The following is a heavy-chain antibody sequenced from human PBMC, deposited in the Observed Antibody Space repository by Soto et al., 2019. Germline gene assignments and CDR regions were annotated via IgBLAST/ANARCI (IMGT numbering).Heavy chain of an antibody. D-gene: IGHD3-3*02. CDR1: GDSIISSDFY. CDR2: IFYLGSS. V-gene: IGHV4-39*01. J-gene: IGHJ5*02. Sequence: SETLSLTCTVSGDSIISSDFYWGWVRQPPGKGLEWLGSIFYLGSSYYTPPLKSRVTMSVDTSKNQFSLRLRSVTAADTALYFCARHSLALRKNNWFDPWGQGIMVTVSS. CDR3: ARHSLALRKNNWFDP.